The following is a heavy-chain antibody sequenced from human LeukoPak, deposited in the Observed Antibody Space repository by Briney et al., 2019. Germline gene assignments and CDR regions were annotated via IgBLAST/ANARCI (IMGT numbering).Heavy chain of an antibody. D-gene: IGHD6-6*01. CDR3: ERDGGDSSSAAPYNWFDY. J-gene: IGHJ4*02. Sequence: IPSETLSLTCTVSGGSISSYYWSWIRQPPGKGLEWIGYIYYSGSTSYNPSLKSRVTISVDTSKNQFSLTLNSVTGAETAVYYCERDGGDSSSAAPYNWFDYWGQGNLVTVSS. CDR2: IYYSGST. CDR1: GGSISSYY. V-gene: IGHV4-59*01.